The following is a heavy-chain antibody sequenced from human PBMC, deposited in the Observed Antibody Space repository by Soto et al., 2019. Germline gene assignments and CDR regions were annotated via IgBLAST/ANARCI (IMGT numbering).Heavy chain of an antibody. J-gene: IGHJ1*01. D-gene: IGHD3-22*01. V-gene: IGHV3-53*01. Sequence: GGSLRLSCVASGIPVSSNYMTWVRQATGKGVEWVSVLHSGGDTYYANSVKGRFTISRDNSTNTLYLLMNSLIAEDTAVYYCARDRVESGYPEYFQHWGQGTLVTVSS. CDR3: ARDRVESGYPEYFQH. CDR1: GIPVSSNY. CDR2: LHSGGDT.